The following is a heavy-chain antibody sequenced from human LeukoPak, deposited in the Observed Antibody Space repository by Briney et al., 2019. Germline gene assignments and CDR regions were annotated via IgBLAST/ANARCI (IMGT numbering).Heavy chain of an antibody. J-gene: IGHJ6*02. D-gene: IGHD2-2*01. CDR3: ARVLEGVPAAYYYYGMDV. Sequence: PSETLSLTCTVSGGSISSYHWSWIRQPAGQGLEWIGRIYTSGSTNYNPSLKSRVTMSVDTSKNQFSLKLSSVTAADTAVYYCARVLEGVPAAYYYYGMDVWGQGTTVTVSS. V-gene: IGHV4-4*07. CDR2: IYTSGST. CDR1: GGSISSYH.